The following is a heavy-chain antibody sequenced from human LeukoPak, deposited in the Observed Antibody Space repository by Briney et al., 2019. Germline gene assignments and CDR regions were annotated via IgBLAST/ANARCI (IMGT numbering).Heavy chain of an antibody. CDR3: AKGKAARPESGRFDY. CDR1: GLTFDDYA. D-gene: IGHD6-6*01. CDR2: ISWNSGSI. V-gene: IGHV3-9*01. J-gene: IGHJ4*02. Sequence: GGSLRLSCAASGLTFDDYAMHWVRQAPGKGLEWVSGISWNSGSIGYADSVKGRFTISRDNAKNSLYLQMNSLRAEDTALYYCAKGKAARPESGRFDYWGQGTLVTVSS.